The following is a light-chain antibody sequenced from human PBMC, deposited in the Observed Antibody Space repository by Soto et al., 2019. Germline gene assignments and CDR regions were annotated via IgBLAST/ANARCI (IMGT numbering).Light chain of an antibody. CDR1: QSVSSN. CDR3: QQHNNWSFT. J-gene: IGKJ3*01. V-gene: IGKV3-15*01. CDR2: GAS. Sequence: EIVMTQSPATLSVSPGERATLSCRASQSVSSNLAWYQQKPGQAPRLLIYGASSRATGIPARFSCSWAGTAVTLTISSLQSEDFALYYCQQHNNWSFTFGPATKVYI.